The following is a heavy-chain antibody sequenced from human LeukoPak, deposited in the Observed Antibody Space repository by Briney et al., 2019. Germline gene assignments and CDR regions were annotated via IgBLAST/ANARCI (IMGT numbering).Heavy chain of an antibody. CDR1: GGSISSGSYY. Sequence: SETLSLTCTVSGGSISSGSYYWRWIRQPAGKGLEWIGRIYTSGSTNYNPSLKSRVTISVDTSKNQFSLKLSSVTAADTAVYYSARDPRILYCSSTSCQGDYYYMDGWGKGTTVTVSS. CDR3: ARDPRILYCSSTSCQGDYYYMDG. J-gene: IGHJ6*03. D-gene: IGHD2-2*01. V-gene: IGHV4-61*02. CDR2: IYTSGST.